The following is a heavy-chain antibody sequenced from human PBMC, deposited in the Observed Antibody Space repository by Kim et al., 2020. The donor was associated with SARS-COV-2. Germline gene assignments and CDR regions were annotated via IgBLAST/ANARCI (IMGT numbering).Heavy chain of an antibody. CDR2: ISSSGTI. V-gene: IGHV3-48*03. Sequence: GGSLRLSCATSGFSFTSYEMNWVRQAPGKGLEWVAYISSSGTIYYADSVKGRFTISRDNAKTSLYLQMNSLRAEDTAVYYCAPSGDHYYSYYIDVWGKGTTVTV. CDR3: APSGDHYYSYYIDV. D-gene: IGHD3-10*01. CDR1: GFSFTSYE. J-gene: IGHJ6*03.